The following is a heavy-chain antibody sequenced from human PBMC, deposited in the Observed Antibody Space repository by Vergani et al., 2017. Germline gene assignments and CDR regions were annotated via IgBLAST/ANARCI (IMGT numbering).Heavy chain of an antibody. J-gene: IGHJ4*02. CDR1: GESIRSGSHY. D-gene: IGHD2-15*01. CDR3: ARSRPYCTSGSCPAI. CDR2: IHTGGST. V-gene: IGHV4-61*02. Sequence: QVKLQESGPGLLKPSQTLSLTCTVSGESIRSGSHYWSWIRQPAGKGPEWIGHIHTGGSTDLNPSFKSRVSISVDTSKRQFSLQLNSVTVADTAVYYCARSRPYCTSGSCPAIWGQGTLVTVSS.